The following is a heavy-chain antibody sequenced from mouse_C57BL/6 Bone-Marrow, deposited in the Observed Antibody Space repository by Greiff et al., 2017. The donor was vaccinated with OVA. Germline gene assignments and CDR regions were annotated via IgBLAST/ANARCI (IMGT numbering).Heavy chain of an antibody. J-gene: IGHJ3*01. D-gene: IGHD2-1*01. Sequence: EVQLVESGGGLVKPGGSLKLSCAASGFTFSDYGMHWVRQAPEKGLEWVAYISSGSSTIYYADTVKGRFTISRDNATNTLFLQMTSLRSEDTAMYYCARPDGNYSAWFAYWGQGTLVTVSA. CDR2: ISSGSSTI. CDR3: ARPDGNYSAWFAY. V-gene: IGHV5-17*01. CDR1: GFTFSDYG.